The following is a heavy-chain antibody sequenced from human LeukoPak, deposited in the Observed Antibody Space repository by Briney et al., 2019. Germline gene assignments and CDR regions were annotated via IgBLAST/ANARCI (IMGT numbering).Heavy chain of an antibody. J-gene: IGHJ2*01. V-gene: IGHV3-21*01. CDR3: ARRVAPDWYFDL. Sequence: KPGGSLRLSCAASGFIFSNYNMNWVRQAPGKGLEWVSSISSSSSYIYYADSVKGRFTISRDNAKNSLYLQMNSLRAEDTAVYYCARRVAPDWYFDLWGRGTLVTVSS. D-gene: IGHD2-15*01. CDR1: GFIFSNYN. CDR2: ISSSSSYI.